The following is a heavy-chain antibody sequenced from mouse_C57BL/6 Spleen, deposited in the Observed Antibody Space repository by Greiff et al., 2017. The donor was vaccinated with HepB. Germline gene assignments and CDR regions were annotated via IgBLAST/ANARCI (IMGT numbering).Heavy chain of an antibody. V-gene: IGHV14-2*01. Sequence: VQLQQSGAELVKPGASVKLSCAASGFNINDYYMHWVKQRTEQGLEWIGRIDPEDGETKYAPKFQGKATITADTSSSTAYLQLSSLTSEDTAVYYCALLYDWYFDVGGTGTTVTVSS. D-gene: IGHD2-12*01. CDR2: IDPEDGET. CDR1: GFNINDYY. CDR3: ALLYDWYFDV. J-gene: IGHJ1*03.